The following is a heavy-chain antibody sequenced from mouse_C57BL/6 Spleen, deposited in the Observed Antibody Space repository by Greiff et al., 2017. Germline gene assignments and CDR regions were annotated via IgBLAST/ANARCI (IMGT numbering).Heavy chain of an antibody. CDR2: INPSSGYT. V-gene: IGHV1-7*01. J-gene: IGHJ2*01. CDR1: GYTFTSYW. CDR3: AKSCTAESDFDY. Sequence: QVQLQQSGAELAKPGASVKLSCKASGYTFTSYWMHWVKQRPGQGLEWIGYINPSSGYTKYNQKFKDKATLTADKSSSTAYMQLSSLTYEGSSVYYCAKSCTAESDFDYWGQGTTLTVSS.